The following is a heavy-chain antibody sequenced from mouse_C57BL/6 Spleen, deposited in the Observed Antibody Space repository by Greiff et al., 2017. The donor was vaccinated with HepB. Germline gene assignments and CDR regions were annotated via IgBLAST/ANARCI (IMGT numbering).Heavy chain of an antibody. CDR1: GFTFSDYY. CDR3: ARHGATVVATPFAY. Sequence: EVQVVESGGGLVQPGGSLKLSCAASGFTFSDYYMYWVRQTPEKRLEWVAYISNGGGSTYYPDTVKGRFTISRDNAKNTLYLQMSRLKSEDTAMYYCARHGATVVATPFAYWGQGTLVTVSA. D-gene: IGHD1-1*01. J-gene: IGHJ3*01. V-gene: IGHV5-12*01. CDR2: ISNGGGST.